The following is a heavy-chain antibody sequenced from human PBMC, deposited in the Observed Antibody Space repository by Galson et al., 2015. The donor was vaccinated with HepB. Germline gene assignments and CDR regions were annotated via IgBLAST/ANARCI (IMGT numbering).Heavy chain of an antibody. CDR2: ISSSSTNI. CDR1: GFTFSYYN. J-gene: IGHJ3*02. CDR3: AREGPAFDI. Sequence: SLRLSCAASGFTFSYYNMNWVRQAPGKGLEWVSYISSSSTNINYADSVKGRFTISRDNAKNSLYLQMNSLRAEDTAVYYCAREGPAFDIWGQGTMVTVSS. V-gene: IGHV3-48*04.